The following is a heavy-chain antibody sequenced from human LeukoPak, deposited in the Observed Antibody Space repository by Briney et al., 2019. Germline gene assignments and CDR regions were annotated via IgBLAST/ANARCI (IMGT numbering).Heavy chain of an antibody. D-gene: IGHD2-2*01. Sequence: PGGSLRLSCAASGRYWMHWVRQAPGKGLVWVSHINSDGSWTSYADSVKGRFTIPRDNSKNTLYLQMNSLRAEDTAVYYCARDPTNVYCSSTSCYSFDYWGQGTLVTVSS. CDR1: GRYW. V-gene: IGHV3-74*01. J-gene: IGHJ4*02. CDR2: INSDGSWT. CDR3: ARDPTNVYCSSTSCYSFDY.